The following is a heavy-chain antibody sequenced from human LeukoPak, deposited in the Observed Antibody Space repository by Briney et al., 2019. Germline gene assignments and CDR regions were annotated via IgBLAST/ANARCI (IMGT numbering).Heavy chain of an antibody. J-gene: IGHJ4*02. V-gene: IGHV1-18*01. CDR3: ATNVDTAMVQSY. CDR2: ISAHNGNT. Sequence: VSVKVSCKASGYTFTSYGISWVRQAPGQGLEWMGWISAHNGNTNYAQKLQGRVTMTTDTSTSTAYMELRSLRSDDTAVYYCATNVDTAMVQSYWGQGTLVTVSS. CDR1: GYTFTSYG. D-gene: IGHD5-18*01.